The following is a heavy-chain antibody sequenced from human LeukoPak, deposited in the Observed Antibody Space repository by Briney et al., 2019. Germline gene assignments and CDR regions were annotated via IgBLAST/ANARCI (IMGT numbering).Heavy chain of an antibody. Sequence: ASVKVSCTASGYTFTTYGITWVRQAPGQGLDYMGWISVDNGNTHYAQKLQGRVIMTTDTSASTAYMELSRLRSDDTAVYYCARAQVGSLSVVVVSKQYWFDPWGQGTLVTVSS. V-gene: IGHV1-18*01. CDR2: ISVDNGNT. J-gene: IGHJ5*02. CDR3: ARAQVGSLSVVVVSKQYWFDP. CDR1: GYTFTTYG. D-gene: IGHD2-2*01.